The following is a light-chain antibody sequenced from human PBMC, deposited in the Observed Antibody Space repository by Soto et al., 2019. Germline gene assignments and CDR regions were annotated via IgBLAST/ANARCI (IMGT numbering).Light chain of an antibody. CDR1: GGSIASNY. CDR2: EDN. CDR3: QSFDSSDQV. V-gene: IGLV6-57*01. J-gene: IGLJ3*02. Sequence: NFMLAQPHSVSESPGKTITISCTRSGGSIASNYVQWYQQRPGSSPTTVIYEDNQRPSGVPDRFSGSIDSSSNSASLTISGLKPEDEATYYCQSFDSSDQVFGGGTKLTVL.